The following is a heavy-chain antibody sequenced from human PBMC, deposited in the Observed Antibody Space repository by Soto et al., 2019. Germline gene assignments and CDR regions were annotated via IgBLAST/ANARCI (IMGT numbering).Heavy chain of an antibody. Sequence: QVQLQQSGPGLVKPSQTLSLTCAISGDSVSTNIAAWNWIRQSPSRGLEWLGRTYYRSKWYNDYAVSLKSRITIKPDTSKNQFSLQLNSVTPEDTGVYYCAKGSRGVAGFDYWGQGTLVTVSS. CDR3: AKGSRGVAGFDY. CDR2: TYYRSKWYN. D-gene: IGHD6-19*01. J-gene: IGHJ4*02. CDR1: GDSVSTNIAA. V-gene: IGHV6-1*01.